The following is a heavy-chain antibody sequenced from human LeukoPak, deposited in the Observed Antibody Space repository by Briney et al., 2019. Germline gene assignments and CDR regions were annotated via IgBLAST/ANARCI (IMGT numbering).Heavy chain of an antibody. CDR2: IYSGSDT. CDR3: ARGNWNFDY. V-gene: IGHV3-66*01. CDR1: GFTVSGNY. Sequence: GGSLRLSCAASGFTVSGNYLNWVRQAPGKGLEWVSIIYSGSDTYYADSVMGRFTISRDNSKNTLYLQMNSLRAEDTAVYYSARGNWNFDYGGQGTLVTVSS. D-gene: IGHD1-1*01. J-gene: IGHJ4*02.